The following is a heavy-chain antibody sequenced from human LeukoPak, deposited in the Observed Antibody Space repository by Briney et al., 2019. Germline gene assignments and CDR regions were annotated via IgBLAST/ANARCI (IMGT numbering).Heavy chain of an antibody. J-gene: IGHJ4*02. Sequence: PGGSLRLSCVASGNYWMHWVRQAPGKGLVWVSHINSDGSWTGYADSVKGRFTISKDNAKNTVYLQMNNLRAEDTAVYYCVSFYETYWGQGTLVTVSS. CDR2: INSDGSWT. CDR1: GNYW. V-gene: IGHV3-74*01. CDR3: VSFYETY. D-gene: IGHD2-2*01.